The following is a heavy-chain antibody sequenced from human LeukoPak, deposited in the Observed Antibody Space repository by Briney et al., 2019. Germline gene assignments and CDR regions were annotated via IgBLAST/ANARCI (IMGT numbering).Heavy chain of an antibody. CDR2: ISYDGSNK. J-gene: IGHJ4*02. D-gene: IGHD2-8*01. CDR3: AKGVYD. V-gene: IGHV3-30-3*01. Sequence: GGSLRLSCAASGFTFSSYAMHWVRQAPGKGLEWVAVISYDGSNKYYADSVKGRFTISRDNSKNTLYLQMNSLRGEDTAVYYCAKGVYDWGQGTLVTVSS. CDR1: GFTFSSYA.